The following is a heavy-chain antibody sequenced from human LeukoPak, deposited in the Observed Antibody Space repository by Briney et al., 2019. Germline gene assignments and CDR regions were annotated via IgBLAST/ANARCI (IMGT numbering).Heavy chain of an antibody. CDR2: ISDDGSNK. Sequence: PGGSLRLSCAASGFSFSSYGMHWVRQAPGKGLEWVAVISDDGSNKYYADSVKGRFTISRDNSKNTLYLQMNSLRLEDTAVYYCAKSRTGHWGQGTTVIVSS. CDR3: AKSRTGH. CDR1: GFSFSSYG. D-gene: IGHD1/OR15-1a*01. V-gene: IGHV3-30*18. J-gene: IGHJ6*02.